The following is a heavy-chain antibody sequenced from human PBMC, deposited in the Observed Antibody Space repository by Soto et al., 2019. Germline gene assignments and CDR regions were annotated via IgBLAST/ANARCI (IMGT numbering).Heavy chain of an antibody. CDR1: GYTLTSYY. J-gene: IGHJ6*02. D-gene: IGHD3-9*01. CDR3: ARGRGYDILTGFGQAYYYYYYGMDV. V-gene: IGHV1-46*01. Sequence: ASVKVSCKAPGYTLTSYYMHWVRQAPGQGLEWMGIINPSGGSTNYAQKFQGRVTITRDTSASTAYMELSSLRSEDTAVYYCARGRGYDILTGFGQAYYYYYYGMDVWGQGTTVTAP. CDR2: INPSGGST.